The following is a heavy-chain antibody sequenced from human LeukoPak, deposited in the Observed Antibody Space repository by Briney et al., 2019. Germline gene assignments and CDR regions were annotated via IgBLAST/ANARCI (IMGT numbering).Heavy chain of an antibody. V-gene: IGHV1-46*01. Sequence: GASVKVSCKASGYTFTSYYMHWVRQAPGQGLEWMGIINPSGGSTSYAQKFQGRVTMTRDTSTSTVYMELSSLRSEDTAVYYCARDDYYDRSGYFPEGYWGQGTLVTVSS. CDR2: INPSGGST. D-gene: IGHD3-22*01. J-gene: IGHJ4*02. CDR3: ARDDYYDRSGYFPEGY. CDR1: GYTFTSYY.